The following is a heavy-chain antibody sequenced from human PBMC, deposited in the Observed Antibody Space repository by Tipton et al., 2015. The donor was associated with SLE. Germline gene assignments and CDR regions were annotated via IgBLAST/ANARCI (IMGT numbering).Heavy chain of an antibody. V-gene: IGHV3-21*04. CDR3: ATVVGATGCFDY. CDR1: GFTFSSYS. CDR2: ISSSSSYI. Sequence: GSLRLSCAASGFTFSSYSMNWVRQAPGKGLEWVSSISSSSSYIYYADSVKGRFTISRDNSRNETYLQLNSVRVEDTAIYYCATVVGATGCFDYWGQGALVTVSS. D-gene: IGHD1-26*01. J-gene: IGHJ4*02.